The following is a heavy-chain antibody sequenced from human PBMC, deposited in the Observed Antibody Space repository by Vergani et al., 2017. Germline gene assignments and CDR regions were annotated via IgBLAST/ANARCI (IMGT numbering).Heavy chain of an antibody. CDR3: ARGDYGILTGYRY. CDR2: INPSGGHT. D-gene: IGHD3-9*01. CDR1: GYTFSNYY. J-gene: IGHJ4*02. Sequence: QVQVVQSWAEVKKSGASVKVSCKTSGYTFSNYYMHWVRQAPGQGLEWMGIINPSGGHTNYSQNFQGRVTMTRDTSPSTVYMELSSLRSEDTAIYYCARGDYGILTGYRYWGQGTLVTVSA. V-gene: IGHV1-46*03.